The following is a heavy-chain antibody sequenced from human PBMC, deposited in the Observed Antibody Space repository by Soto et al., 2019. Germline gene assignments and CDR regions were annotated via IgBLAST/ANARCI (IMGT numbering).Heavy chain of an antibody. CDR1: GGSISSSSYY. CDR2: IYYSGST. CDR3: ARRPGIVVVPAASPGWFDP. J-gene: IGHJ5*02. D-gene: IGHD2-2*01. Sequence: SETLSLTCTVSGGSISSSSYYWGWIRQPPGKGLEWIGSIYYSGSTYYNPSLKSRVTISVDTSKNQFSLKLSSVTAADTAVYYCARRPGIVVVPAASPGWFDPWGQGTLVTVSS. V-gene: IGHV4-39*01.